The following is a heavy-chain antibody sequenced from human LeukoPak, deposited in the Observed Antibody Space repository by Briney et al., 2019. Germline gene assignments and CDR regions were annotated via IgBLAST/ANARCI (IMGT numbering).Heavy chain of an antibody. Sequence: SETLSLTCTVSGGSISSGGYYWSWIRQHPGKGLEWIGYIYYSGSTYYNPSLKSRVTISVDTSKNQFSLKLSSVPAADTAVYYCARGGYDILTGYYLPLDYWGQGTLVTVSS. CDR2: IYYSGST. V-gene: IGHV4-31*03. CDR1: GGSISSGGYY. J-gene: IGHJ4*02. D-gene: IGHD3-9*01. CDR3: ARGGYDILTGYYLPLDY.